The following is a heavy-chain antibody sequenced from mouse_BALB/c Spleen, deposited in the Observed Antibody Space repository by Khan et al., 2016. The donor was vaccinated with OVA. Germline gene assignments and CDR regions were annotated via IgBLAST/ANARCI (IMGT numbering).Heavy chain of an antibody. D-gene: IGHD1-1*01. V-gene: IGHV1S41*01. J-gene: IGHJ4*01. CDR3: TRSNNYGNSLYAMDY. CDR1: GYTFTSYW. CDR2: VSPGSGSP. Sequence: DLVKPGASVKLSCKASGYTFTSYWINWIKQRPGQGLEWIGRVSPGSGSPYYNEIFKGKATVTVDTSSSTAYIQLNSLSSEDSAVYFCTRSNNYGNSLYAMDYWGQGTSVTVSS.